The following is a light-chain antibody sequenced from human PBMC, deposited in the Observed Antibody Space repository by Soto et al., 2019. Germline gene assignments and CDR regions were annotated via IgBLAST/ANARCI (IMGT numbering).Light chain of an antibody. J-gene: IGKJ1*01. CDR3: QQYGSSGT. Sequence: EFVLTQSPATLSLSPGERATLSCGASQSVSNNYLAWYQQKPGQAPRLLIYGASNRATGIPDRFSGSGSGTDFTLTISRLEPEDFAVYYCQQYGSSGTFGQGTKVDI. V-gene: IGKV3-20*01. CDR1: QSVSNNY. CDR2: GAS.